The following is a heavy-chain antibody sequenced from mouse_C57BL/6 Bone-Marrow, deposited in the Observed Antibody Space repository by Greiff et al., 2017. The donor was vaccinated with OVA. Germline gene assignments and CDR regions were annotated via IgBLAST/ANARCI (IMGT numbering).Heavy chain of an antibody. J-gene: IGHJ4*01. CDR3: AREGVELRWYAMDY. CDR1: GYTFTSYW. V-gene: IGHV1-64*01. Sequence: QVQLQQPGAELVKPGASVKLSCKASGYTFTSYWMHWVKQRPGQGLEWIGMIHPNSGSTNYNEKFKSKATLTVDKSSSTAYMQLSSLTSEDAAVDYCAREGVELRWYAMDYWGQGTSVTVSS. D-gene: IGHD2-3*01. CDR2: IHPNSGST.